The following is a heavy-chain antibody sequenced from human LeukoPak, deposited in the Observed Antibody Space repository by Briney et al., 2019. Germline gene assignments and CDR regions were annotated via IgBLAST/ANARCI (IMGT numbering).Heavy chain of an antibody. CDR3: ARVRRLAVAGTNAFDI. Sequence: PSETLSLTCAVYGGSFSGYYWGWIRQPPGKGLEWIGSIYYSGSTYYNPSLKSRVTISVDKSKNQFSLKLSSVTAADTAVYYCARVRRLAVAGTNAFDIWGQGTMVTVSS. CDR1: GGSFSGYY. J-gene: IGHJ3*02. D-gene: IGHD6-19*01. V-gene: IGHV4-34*01. CDR2: IYYSGST.